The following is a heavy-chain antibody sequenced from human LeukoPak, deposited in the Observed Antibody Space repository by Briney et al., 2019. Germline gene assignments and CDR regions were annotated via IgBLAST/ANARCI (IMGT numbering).Heavy chain of an antibody. Sequence: PSETLSLTCTVSGGSISSSSYYWGWIRQPPGKGLEWIGSIYYSGSTYYNPSPKSRVTISVDTSKNQFSLKLSSVTAADTAVYYCARDFRGIAAPDYWGQGTLVTVSS. J-gene: IGHJ4*02. CDR1: GGSISSSSYY. CDR2: IYYSGST. D-gene: IGHD6-13*01. CDR3: ARDFRGIAAPDY. V-gene: IGHV4-39*07.